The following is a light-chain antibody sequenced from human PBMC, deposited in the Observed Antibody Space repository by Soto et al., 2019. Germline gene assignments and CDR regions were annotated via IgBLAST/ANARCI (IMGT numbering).Light chain of an antibody. CDR2: DAS. CDR1: QSISSW. Sequence: DIQMTQSPSTLSASVGDRVTITCRASQSISSWLAWYQQKPGKAPKLLIYDASSLESGVPSRFSCSGSGTEFTLTISSLQPDDFATYCCQQYNSYSLFTFGPGTKVDIK. V-gene: IGKV1-5*01. J-gene: IGKJ3*01. CDR3: QQYNSYSLFT.